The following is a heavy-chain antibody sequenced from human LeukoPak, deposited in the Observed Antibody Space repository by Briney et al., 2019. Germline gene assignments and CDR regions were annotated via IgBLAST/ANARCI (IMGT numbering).Heavy chain of an antibody. CDR1: GFTLSSYE. Sequence: PGGSLRLSCTASGFTLSSYEMSWIRQAPGKGLEWVSSIDYSGGSTYYADSVKGRFTISRDNSKNTLYLQLNSLRGDDTAVYYCAKEAKYYDYVWGSYRHNWFDPWGQGTLVTVSS. CDR3: AKEAKYYDYVWGSYRHNWFDP. V-gene: IGHV3-23*01. D-gene: IGHD3-16*02. J-gene: IGHJ5*02. CDR2: IDYSGGST.